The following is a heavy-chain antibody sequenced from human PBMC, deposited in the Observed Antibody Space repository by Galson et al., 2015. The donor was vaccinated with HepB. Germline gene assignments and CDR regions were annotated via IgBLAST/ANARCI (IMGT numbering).Heavy chain of an antibody. CDR1: GFTFSSYG. CDR2: ISYDGSNK. CDR3: ARGDMTTVTHNWFDP. J-gene: IGHJ5*02. Sequence: SLRLSCAASGFTFSSYGMHWVRQAPGKGLEWVAVISYDGSNKYYADSVKGRFTISRDNSKNTLYLQMNSLRSEDTAVYYCARGDMTTVTHNWFDPWGQGTLVTVSS. V-gene: IGHV3-30*03. D-gene: IGHD4-17*01.